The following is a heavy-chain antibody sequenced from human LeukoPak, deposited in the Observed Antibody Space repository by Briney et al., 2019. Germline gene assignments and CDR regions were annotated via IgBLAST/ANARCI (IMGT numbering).Heavy chain of an antibody. D-gene: IGHD4-11*01. V-gene: IGHV4-39*01. CDR2: IYYSGST. Sequence: SESLSLTCTVSSGSISSSSYFWVWIRQPPGKGLEWIGSIYYSGSTYYNPSLKSRVTISVDTSKNQFSLKLSSVTAADTAVYYCARVTVYSIALNYWGQGTLVTVSS. CDR3: ARVTVYSIALNY. J-gene: IGHJ4*02. CDR1: SGSISSSSYF.